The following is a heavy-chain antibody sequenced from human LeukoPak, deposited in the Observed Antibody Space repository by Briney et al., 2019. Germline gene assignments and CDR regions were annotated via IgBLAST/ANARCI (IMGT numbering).Heavy chain of an antibody. CDR3: AREQCSGGSCSYYFDY. J-gene: IGHJ4*02. CDR1: GYTFTGYY. V-gene: IGHV1-2*02. Sequence: ASVKASCKASGYTFTGYYMHWVRQAPGQGLEWMGWINPNSGGTNYAQKFQGRVTMTRDTSISTAYMELSRLRSDDTAVYYCAREQCSGGSCSYYFDYWGQGTLVTVSS. D-gene: IGHD2-15*01. CDR2: INPNSGGT.